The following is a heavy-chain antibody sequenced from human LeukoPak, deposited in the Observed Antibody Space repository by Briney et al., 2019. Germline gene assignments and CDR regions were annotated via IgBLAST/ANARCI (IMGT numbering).Heavy chain of an antibody. D-gene: IGHD6-13*01. CDR2: IRYDGSNK. J-gene: IGHJ4*02. CDR1: GFTFSSYG. V-gene: IGHV3-30*02. Sequence: GGSLRLSCSASGFTFSSYGMHWVRQAPGKGLEWVAFIRYDGSNKYYADSVKGRFTISRDNSKNTLYLQMNSLRAEDTAVYYCARKAGAAAGTGFDYWGQGTLVTVSS. CDR3: ARKAGAAAGTGFDY.